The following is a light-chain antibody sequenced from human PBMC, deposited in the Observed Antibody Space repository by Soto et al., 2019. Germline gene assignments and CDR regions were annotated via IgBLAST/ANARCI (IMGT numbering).Light chain of an antibody. J-gene: IGLJ3*02. Sequence: QSALTQPASVSGSPGQSITISCTGTSSDVGGYNYVSWYQHHPGKAPKLMIYDVSNRPSGVSNRFSGSTSGNTASLTISGVQAEDEASYYCSSYTTRATVVFGGGTKVTVL. CDR1: SSDVGGYNY. V-gene: IGLV2-14*03. CDR2: DVS. CDR3: SSYTTRATVV.